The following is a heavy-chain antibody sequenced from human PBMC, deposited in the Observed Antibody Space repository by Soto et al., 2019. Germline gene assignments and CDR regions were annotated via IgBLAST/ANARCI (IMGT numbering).Heavy chain of an antibody. CDR1: GGSFSGHY. CDR2: ITRSGNT. Sequence: SETLSLTCAVYGGSFSGHYWTWIRQPPGKGLEWVGEITRSGNTNYNPSLKSRVTISVDTSKNQFSLKLSSVTAADTAVYYCACNYYEVWSGYYSVGYFDYWAQGTPVNVSS. V-gene: IGHV4-34*01. CDR3: ACNYYEVWSGYYSVGYFDY. D-gene: IGHD3-3*01. J-gene: IGHJ4*02.